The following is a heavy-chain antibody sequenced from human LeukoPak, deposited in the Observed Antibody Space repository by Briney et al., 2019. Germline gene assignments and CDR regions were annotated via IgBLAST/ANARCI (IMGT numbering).Heavy chain of an antibody. J-gene: IGHJ4*02. D-gene: IGHD3-16*01. Sequence: GGSLRLSCATSGVTGSSNYMTWVRQAPGKGVEWGSVIYSGGGTRYADSVKGRFTISRDNSKNTLYLQMNSLRAEDTAVYYCATNSGGYWGQGTLVTVSS. CDR3: ATNSGGY. CDR2: IYSGGGT. CDR1: GVTGSSNY. V-gene: IGHV3-66*01.